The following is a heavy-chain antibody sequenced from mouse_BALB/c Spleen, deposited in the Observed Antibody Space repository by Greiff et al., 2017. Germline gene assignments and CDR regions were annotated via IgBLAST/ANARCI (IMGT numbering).Heavy chain of an antibody. J-gene: IGHJ4*01. CDR3: ARGGGYLGY. Sequence: EVKLMESGGGLVQPGGSLRLSCATSGFTFTDYYMSWVRQPPGKALEWLGFIRNKANGYTTEYSASVKGRFTISRDNSQSILYLQMNTLRAEGSATYYCARGGGYLGYWGQGTSVTVSS. V-gene: IGHV7-3*02. D-gene: IGHD3-1*01. CDR1: GFTFTDYY. CDR2: IRNKANGYTT.